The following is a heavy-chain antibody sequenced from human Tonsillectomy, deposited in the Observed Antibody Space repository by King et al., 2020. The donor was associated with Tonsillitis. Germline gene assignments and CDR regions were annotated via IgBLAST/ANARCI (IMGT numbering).Heavy chain of an antibody. D-gene: IGHD5-12*01. CDR1: GGTFNSYP. Sequence: VQLVQSGAEVKKPGSSVKVSCKASGGTFNSYPVSWVRQAPGQGLEWMGGISPLFGTPYYAQRFQGRVTITADESTTTSYMEVSSLGFEDTAFDYCARGAATINGLIIDAFDVWGQGTLVTVSS. CDR2: ISPLFGTP. CDR3: ARGAATINGLIIDAFDV. V-gene: IGHV1-69*12. J-gene: IGHJ3*01.